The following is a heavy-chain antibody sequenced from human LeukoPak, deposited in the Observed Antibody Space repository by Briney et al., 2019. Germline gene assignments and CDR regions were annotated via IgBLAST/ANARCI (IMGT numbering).Heavy chain of an antibody. D-gene: IGHD6-13*01. V-gene: IGHV3-23*01. J-gene: IGHJ4*02. CDR2: ISSGSGTT. Sequence: AGSLRLSCAASGFTFSTYAMSWVRQAPGQGLELVSGISSGSGTTYYADSVKGRFTISRDNSKNTLYLQMNSLRAEDTAVYYCATGSEYSSSWYYFDYWGQGTLVTVSS. CDR3: ATGSEYSSSWYYFDY. CDR1: GFTFSTYA.